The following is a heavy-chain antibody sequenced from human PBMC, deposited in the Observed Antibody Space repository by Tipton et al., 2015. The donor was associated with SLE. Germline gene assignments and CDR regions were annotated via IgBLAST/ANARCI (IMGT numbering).Heavy chain of an antibody. CDR3: VRDKRYFDSPVKY. V-gene: IGHV4-39*07. D-gene: IGHD3-9*01. CDR2: ISYGGRN. J-gene: IGHJ4*02. CDR1: GDSISGSTYY. Sequence: TLSLTCTVSGDSISGSTYYWGWIRQPPGKGLEWIGSISYGGRNYYNPSLKSRVTISEDTPKNQFSLKLTSVTAADTAVYYCVRDKRYFDSPVKYWGQGILVTASS.